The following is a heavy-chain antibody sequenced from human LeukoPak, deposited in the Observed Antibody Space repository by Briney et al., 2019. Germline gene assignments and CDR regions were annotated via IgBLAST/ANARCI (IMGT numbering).Heavy chain of an antibody. D-gene: IGHD3-3*01. CDR3: ARQSALEWLLVGYYYYMDV. V-gene: IGHV4-30-4*08. J-gene: IGHJ6*03. Sequence: KPSQTLSLTCTVSGGSISSGDYYWSWIRQPPGKGLEWIGYIYYSGSTYCNPSLKSRVTISVDTSKNQFSLKLSSVTAADTAVYYCARQSALEWLLVGYYYYMDVWGKGTTVTVSS. CDR2: IYYSGST. CDR1: GGSISSGDYY.